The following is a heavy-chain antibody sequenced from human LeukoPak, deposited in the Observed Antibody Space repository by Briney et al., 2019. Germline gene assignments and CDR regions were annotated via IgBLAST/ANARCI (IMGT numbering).Heavy chain of an antibody. CDR3: ARNSGTENNFDY. V-gene: IGHV4-31*03. CDR1: GGSISSGGYY. CDR2: IYYSGST. D-gene: IGHD1-26*01. J-gene: IGHJ4*02. Sequence: SETLSLTCTVSGGSISSGGYYWSWIRQHPGKGLEWIGYIYYSGSTYYNPSLKSRVTISVDTSKNQFSLKLSSVTAADTAVYYCARNSGTENNFDYWGQGTLVTVSS.